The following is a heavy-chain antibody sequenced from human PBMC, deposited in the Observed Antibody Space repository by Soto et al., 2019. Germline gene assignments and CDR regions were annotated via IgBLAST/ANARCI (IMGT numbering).Heavy chain of an antibody. D-gene: IGHD4-17*01. V-gene: IGHV4-30-4*01. J-gene: IGHJ4*02. CDR1: GGSISSGDYY. CDR3: ASGNTNYGDNY. CDR2: IYYSGST. Sequence: PSETLSLTCTVSGGSISSGDYYWSWIRQPPGKGLEWIGYIYYSGSTYYNPSLKSRVTISVDTSKNQFSLKLSSVTAADTAVYYCASGNTNYGDNYWGQGTLVTVSS.